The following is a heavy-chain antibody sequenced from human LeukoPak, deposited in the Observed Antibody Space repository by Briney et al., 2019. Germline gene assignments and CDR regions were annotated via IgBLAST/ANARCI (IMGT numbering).Heavy chain of an antibody. D-gene: IGHD6-13*01. Sequence: GSVTVSCKASGYTFTGYYMHWVRQAPGQGLEWMGWINPNSGGTNYAQKFQGRVTMTRDTSISTAYMELNRLRSDDTAVYYCARVGRSSSWYRYWFDPWGQGTLVIVSS. CDR3: ARVGRSSSWYRYWFDP. V-gene: IGHV1-2*02. J-gene: IGHJ5*02. CDR1: GYTFTGYY. CDR2: INPNSGGT.